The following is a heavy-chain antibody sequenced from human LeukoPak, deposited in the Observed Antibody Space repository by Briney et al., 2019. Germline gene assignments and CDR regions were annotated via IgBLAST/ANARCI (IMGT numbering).Heavy chain of an antibody. CDR2: IDPSDSYI. V-gene: IGHV5-10-1*01. J-gene: IGHJ6*02. CDR1: GYSFTSYW. CDR3: ASHLWFPNYYYGMDV. D-gene: IGHD3-10*01. Sequence: GESLKISCEGSGYSFTSYWITWVRQMPGKGLEWMGRIDPSDSYINYSPSFQGHVTISADKSINTAYLQWSSLKASDTAIYYCASHLWFPNYYYGMDVWGQGTTVTVSS.